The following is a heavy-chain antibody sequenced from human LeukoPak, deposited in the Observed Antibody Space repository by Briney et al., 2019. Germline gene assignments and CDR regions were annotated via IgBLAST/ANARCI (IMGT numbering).Heavy chain of an antibody. J-gene: IGHJ4*02. CDR3: ARYHCPNGVCYYFDY. Sequence: SETLSLTCTVSGGSISSYYWSWIRQPPGKGLEWIGYNYYSGSTNCNPSLKSRVTISVDTSKNQFSLKLRSVTAADTAVYYCARYHCPNGVCYYFDYWGQGTLVTVSS. CDR1: GGSISSYY. CDR2: NYYSGST. V-gene: IGHV4-59*01. D-gene: IGHD2-8*01.